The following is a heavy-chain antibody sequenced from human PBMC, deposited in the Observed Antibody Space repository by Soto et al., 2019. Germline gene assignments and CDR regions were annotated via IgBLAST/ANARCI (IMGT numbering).Heavy chain of an antibody. V-gene: IGHV1-24*01. CDR2: FDPEDGET. D-gene: IGHD1-26*01. Sequence: ASVKVSCKVSGYTHTELSMHWVRQAPGKGLEWMGGFDPEDGETIYAQKFQGRVTMTEDTSTDTAYMELSSLRSEDTAVYYCATYSGGSYYYYYGMDVWGQGTTVTVSS. CDR1: GYTHTELS. J-gene: IGHJ6*02. CDR3: ATYSGGSYYYYYGMDV.